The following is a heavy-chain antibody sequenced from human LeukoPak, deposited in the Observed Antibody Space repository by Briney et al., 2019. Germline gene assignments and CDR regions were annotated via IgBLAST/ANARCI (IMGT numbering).Heavy chain of an antibody. CDR3: AKDTGFTRPTSYSSSSYFDY. V-gene: IGHV3-23*01. Sequence: PGGSLRLSCAASGFTFSSYAMSWVRQAPGKGLEWVSAISGSGGSTYYADSVKGRFTISRDNSKSTLYLQMNSLRAEDTAVYYCAKDTGFTRPTSYSSSSYFDYWGQGALVTVSS. CDR1: GFTFSSYA. D-gene: IGHD6-13*01. CDR2: ISGSGGST. J-gene: IGHJ4*02.